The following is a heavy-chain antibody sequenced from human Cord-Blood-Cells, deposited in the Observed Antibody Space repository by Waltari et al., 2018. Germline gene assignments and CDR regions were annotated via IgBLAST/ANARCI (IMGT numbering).Heavy chain of an antibody. V-gene: IGHV3-9*01. D-gene: IGHD5-12*01. J-gene: IGHJ6*02. CDR3: AKDLRVPYYYGMDV. CDR2: ISWKSGSI. Sequence: EVQLVVSGGGLVQPGRSLRLSCAASGFTFDDYAMHWVRQAPGKGLEWVSCISWKSGSIGYADSVKGRFTISRDNAKNSLYLQMNSLRAEDTALYYCAKDLRVPYYYGMDVWGQGTTVTVSS. CDR1: GFTFDDYA.